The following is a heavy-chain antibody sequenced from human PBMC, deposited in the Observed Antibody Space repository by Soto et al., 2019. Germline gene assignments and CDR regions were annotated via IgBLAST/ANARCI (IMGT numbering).Heavy chain of an antibody. CDR1: GGSISSGDYY. Sequence: QVQLQESGPGLVKPSQTLSLTCTVSGGSISSGDYYWSWIRQPPGKGLEWIGYIYYSGSTYYNPSLQSRVTVSVDTSKNQSSLQLSSVTAAGTAVYYCARELRVVTDAFDIWGQGTMVTVSS. V-gene: IGHV4-30-4*01. D-gene: IGHD3-3*01. J-gene: IGHJ3*02. CDR3: ARELRVVTDAFDI. CDR2: IYYSGST.